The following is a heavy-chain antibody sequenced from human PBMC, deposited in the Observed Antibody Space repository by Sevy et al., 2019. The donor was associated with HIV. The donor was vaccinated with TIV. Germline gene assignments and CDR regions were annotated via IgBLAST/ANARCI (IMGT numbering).Heavy chain of an antibody. Sequence: GGSLRLSCAASGLTFSDYYMSWIRQAPGKGLEWISDISSGGSHKNYADSVKGRFIISRDNAKDSLYLQLNSLRARDTAVYYCARDRRNYGGQYFDFWGQGTLVTVSS. CDR2: ISSGGSHK. CDR1: GLTFSDYY. J-gene: IGHJ4*02. CDR3: ARDRRNYGGQYFDF. V-gene: IGHV3-11*06. D-gene: IGHD4-17*01.